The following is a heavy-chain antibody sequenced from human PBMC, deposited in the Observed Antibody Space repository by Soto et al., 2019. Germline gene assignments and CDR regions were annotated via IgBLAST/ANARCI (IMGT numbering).Heavy chain of an antibody. D-gene: IGHD6-13*01. Sequence: SETLSLTCDVYGGSFSCYYWSWIRQARGKGLEWIGEINHSGSTNYNPSLKSRVTISVDTSKNQFSLKLSSVTAADTAVYYCASIAAAGNNGYYYGMDVWGQGTTGTSP. J-gene: IGHJ6*02. CDR1: GGSFSCYY. CDR2: INHSGST. V-gene: IGHV4-34*01. CDR3: ASIAAAGNNGYYYGMDV.